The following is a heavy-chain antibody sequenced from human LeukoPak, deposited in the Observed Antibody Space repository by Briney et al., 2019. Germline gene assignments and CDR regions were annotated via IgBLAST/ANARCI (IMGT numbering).Heavy chain of an antibody. V-gene: IGHV1-46*03. CDR1: GGTFSSYA. J-gene: IGHJ3*02. Sequence: ASVKVSCKASGGTFSSYAISWVRQAPGQGLEWMGIINPSGGSTSYAQKFQGRVTMTRDTSTSTVYMELSSLRSEDTAVYYCARVTYGDFSDAFDIWGQGTMVTVSS. D-gene: IGHD4-17*01. CDR3: ARVTYGDFSDAFDI. CDR2: INPSGGST.